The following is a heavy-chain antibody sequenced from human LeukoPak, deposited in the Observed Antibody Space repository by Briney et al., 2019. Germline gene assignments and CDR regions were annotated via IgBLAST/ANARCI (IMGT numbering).Heavy chain of an antibody. CDR1: GFTFSSYG. CDR2: IRYDGSNK. Sequence: GGSLRLSCAASGFTFSSYGMHWVRQAPGKGLEWVAFIRYDGSNKYYADSVKGRFTISRDNSKNTLYLQMNSLRAEDTAVYYCARGRDSGYGFRFDPWGQGTLVTVSS. CDR3: ARGRDSGYGFRFDP. V-gene: IGHV3-30*02. D-gene: IGHD5-12*01. J-gene: IGHJ5*02.